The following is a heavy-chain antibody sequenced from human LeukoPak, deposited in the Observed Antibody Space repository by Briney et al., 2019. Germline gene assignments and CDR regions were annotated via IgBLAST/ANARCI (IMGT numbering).Heavy chain of an antibody. D-gene: IGHD3-10*01. CDR2: FDPEDGET. CDR1: GYTLTELS. J-gene: IGHJ3*02. V-gene: IGHV1-24*01. Sequence: ASVKVSCKVSGYTLTELSMHWVRQAPGKGLEWMGGFDPEDGETIYAQKFQGRVTMTEDTSTDTAYMELSSLRSEDTAVYYCATVALLWFGEFGDAFDIWGQGTMVTVSS. CDR3: ATVALLWFGEFGDAFDI.